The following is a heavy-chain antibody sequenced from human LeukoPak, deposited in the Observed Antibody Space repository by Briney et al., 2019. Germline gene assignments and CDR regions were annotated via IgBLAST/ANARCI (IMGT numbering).Heavy chain of an antibody. D-gene: IGHD3-3*01. V-gene: IGHV4-59*01. CDR2: IYYSGST. J-gene: IGHJ4*02. Sequence: SETLPLTCTVSGGSISSYYWSWIRQPPGKGLEWIGYIYYSGSTNYNPSLKSRVTISVDTSKNQFSLKLSSVTAADTAVYYCARGSGRESLDYWGQGTLVTVSS. CDR1: GGSISSYY. CDR3: ARGSGRESLDY.